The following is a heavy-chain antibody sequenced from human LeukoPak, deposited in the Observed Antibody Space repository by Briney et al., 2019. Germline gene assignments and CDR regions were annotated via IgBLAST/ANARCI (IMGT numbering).Heavy chain of an antibody. Sequence: SETLSLTCTVSGGSISSGGYYWSWIRQHPGKGLEWIGYIYYSGSTYYNPSLKSRVTISVDTSKNQFSLKLSSVTAADTAVYYCARVRLRLLLDYWGQGTLVTVSS. J-gene: IGHJ4*02. CDR2: IYYSGST. CDR3: ARVRLRLLLDY. D-gene: IGHD3-22*01. V-gene: IGHV4-31*03. CDR1: GGSISSGGYY.